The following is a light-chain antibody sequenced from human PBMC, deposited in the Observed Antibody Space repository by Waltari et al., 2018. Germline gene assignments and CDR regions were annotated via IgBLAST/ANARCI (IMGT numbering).Light chain of an antibody. CDR1: SGHSSNI. V-gene: IGLV4-69*01. CDR2: VNSDGGH. J-gene: IGLJ3*02. CDR3: QTGGDGTWV. Sequence: QLVLTQSPSASASLGASVKLTCTLSSGHSSNIIAWLQQQPGKGPRYLMKVNSDGGHSKGDGIPDRCAGSSSGAERYLTISSLQSEDEADYYCQTGGDGTWVFGGGTKLTVL.